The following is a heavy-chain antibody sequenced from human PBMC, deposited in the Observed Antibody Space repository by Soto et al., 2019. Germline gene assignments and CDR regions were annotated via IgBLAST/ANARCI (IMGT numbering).Heavy chain of an antibody. J-gene: IGHJ4*02. Sequence: SVKVSCKASGRTFSSYTISWVRQAPGQGLEWMGRIIPILGIANYAQKFQGRVTITADKSTSTAYMELSSLRSEDTAVYYCARTPLDYSSSWYYFDYWGQGTLGTVSS. CDR3: ARTPLDYSSSWYYFDY. D-gene: IGHD6-13*01. CDR2: IIPILGIA. V-gene: IGHV1-69*02. CDR1: GRTFSSYT.